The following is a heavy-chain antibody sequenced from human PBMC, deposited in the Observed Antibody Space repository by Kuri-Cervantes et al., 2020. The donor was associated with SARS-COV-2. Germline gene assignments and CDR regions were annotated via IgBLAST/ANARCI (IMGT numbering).Heavy chain of an antibody. D-gene: IGHD2-15*01. J-gene: IGHJ6*02. CDR2: IIPIFGTA. Sequence: SVKVSCKASGGTFSSYAISWVRQAPGQGLEWMGGIIPIFGTANYAQKFQGRVTITADESTSTAYMELSSLRSEDTAVYYCAGLGYCSGGSCYYYYYGTDVWGQGTTVTVSS. CDR1: GGTFSSYA. V-gene: IGHV1-69*13. CDR3: AGLGYCSGGSCYYYYYGTDV.